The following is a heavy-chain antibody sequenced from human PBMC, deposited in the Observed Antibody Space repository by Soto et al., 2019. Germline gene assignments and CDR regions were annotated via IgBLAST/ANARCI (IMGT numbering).Heavy chain of an antibody. Sequence: SDTLSLTCTVSGGSVSSGSYYWSWIRQPPGKGLEWIGYIYYSGSTNYNPSLKSRVTISVDTSKNQFSLKLSSVTAADTAVYYCARECTCDYDFWSGYPPNWFDPWGQGTLVTVSS. D-gene: IGHD3-3*01. J-gene: IGHJ5*02. CDR1: GGSVSSGSYY. V-gene: IGHV4-61*01. CDR2: IYYSGST. CDR3: ARECTCDYDFWSGYPPNWFDP.